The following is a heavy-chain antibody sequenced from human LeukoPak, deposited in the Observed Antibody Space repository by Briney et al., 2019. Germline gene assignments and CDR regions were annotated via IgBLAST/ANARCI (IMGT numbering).Heavy chain of an antibody. V-gene: IGHV4-39*02. CDR3: ARDSGYSSSWSP. CDR2: IYYSGST. CDR1: GGSISSSSYY. Sequence: SETLSLTCTVSGGSISSSSYYWGWIRQPPGKGLEWIGSIYYSGSTYYNPSLKSRVTISVDTSKNQFSLKLSSVTAADTAVYYCARDSGYSSSWSPWGQGTLVTVSS. D-gene: IGHD6-13*01. J-gene: IGHJ4*02.